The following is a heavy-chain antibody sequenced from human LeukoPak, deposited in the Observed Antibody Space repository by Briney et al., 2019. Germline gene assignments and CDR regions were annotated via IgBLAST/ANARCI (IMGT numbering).Heavy chain of an antibody. Sequence: PSETPSLTCTVSGGSISSYYWSWIRQPPGKGLEWIGYIYYSGSTNYNPSLKSRVTISVDTSKNQFSLKLSSVTAADTAVYYCARHTSSSWHHDAFDIWGQGTMVTVSS. CDR3: ARHTSSSWHHDAFDI. J-gene: IGHJ3*02. CDR2: IYYSGST. V-gene: IGHV4-59*08. CDR1: GGSISSYY. D-gene: IGHD6-13*01.